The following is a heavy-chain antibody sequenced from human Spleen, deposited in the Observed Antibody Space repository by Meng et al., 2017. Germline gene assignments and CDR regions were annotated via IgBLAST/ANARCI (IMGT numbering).Heavy chain of an antibody. V-gene: IGHV4-39*07. J-gene: IGHJ5*02. CDR1: GGSISTSGYY. CDR2: IGHSGIT. D-gene: IGHD3-10*01. CDR3: ARASYGSGSPLGESWFDP. Sequence: QVQLQQWGAGLLRPSETLSLTCSVSGGSISTSGYYWGWIRQPPGKGLEWIGSIGHSGITYYTPSLKSRVTVSIDTSKSQFSLKLTSVTAADTAVYYCARASYGSGSPLGESWFDPWGQGTLVTVSS.